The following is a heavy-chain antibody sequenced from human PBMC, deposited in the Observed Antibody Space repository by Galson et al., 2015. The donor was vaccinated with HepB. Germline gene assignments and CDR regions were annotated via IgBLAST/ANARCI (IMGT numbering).Heavy chain of an antibody. CDR1: GFTVSLNY. CDR2: ISGAGTT. J-gene: IGHJ4*02. CDR3: VRLEVVGFRCGSESFDY. V-gene: IGHV3-66*02. Sequence: SLRLSCAVSGFTVSLNYMSWVRQAPGKGLEWVSAISGAGTTNYADSVKGRFTVSRDNSISTVYLQMNSLRTEDTAFYYCVRLEVVGFRCGSESFDYWGRGTLVTVSS. D-gene: IGHD3-22*01.